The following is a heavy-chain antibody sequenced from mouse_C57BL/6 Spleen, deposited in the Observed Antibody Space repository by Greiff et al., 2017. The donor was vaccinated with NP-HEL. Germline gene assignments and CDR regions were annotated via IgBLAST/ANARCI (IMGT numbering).Heavy chain of an antibody. CDR2: IHPNSGST. Sequence: QVQLQQPGAELVKPGASVKLSCKASGYTFTSYWMHWVKQRPGQGLEWIGMIHPNSGSTNYNEKFKSKATLTVDKSSSTAYMQLSSLTSEDSAVYYCAQIGGDSSGYVLNYFDYWGQGTTLTVSS. CDR3: AQIGGDSSGYVLNYFDY. J-gene: IGHJ2*01. V-gene: IGHV1-64*01. CDR1: GYTFTSYW. D-gene: IGHD3-2*02.